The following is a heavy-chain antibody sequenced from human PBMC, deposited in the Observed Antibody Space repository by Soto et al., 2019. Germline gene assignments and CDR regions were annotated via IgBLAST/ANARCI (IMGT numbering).Heavy chain of an antibody. CDR2: IIPIFGTA. J-gene: IGHJ6*02. D-gene: IGHD2-2*01. CDR3: ARACSSTSCQTLYPADYYYGMDV. Sequence: QVQLVQSGAEVKKPGSSVKVSCKASGGTFSSYAISWVRQAPGQGLEWMGGIIPIFGTANYAQKFQGRVTISADEVTSTAYMELGSLRSEDTAVYYWARACSSTSCQTLYPADYYYGMDVWGQGTTVTVSS. V-gene: IGHV1-69*01. CDR1: GGTFSSYA.